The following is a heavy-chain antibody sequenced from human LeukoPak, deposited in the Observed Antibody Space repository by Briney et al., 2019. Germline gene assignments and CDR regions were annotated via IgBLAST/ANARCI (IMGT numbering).Heavy chain of an antibody. CDR1: GGTFISYA. J-gene: IGHJ5*02. V-gene: IGHV1-69*06. CDR2: IIPIFGTA. Sequence: GASVKVSFKASGGTFISYAISWVRQAPGQGRGWMGGIIPIFGTANYAQKFQGRVTITADKYTSTAYMELSRLRSEDTAVYYCASATYYYGFRRDNNGFERWGQGTLVTVSS. D-gene: IGHD3-10*01. CDR3: ASATYYYGFRRDNNGFER.